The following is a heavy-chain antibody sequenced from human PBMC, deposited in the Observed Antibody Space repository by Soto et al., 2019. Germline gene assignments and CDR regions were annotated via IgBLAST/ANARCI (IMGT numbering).Heavy chain of an antibody. D-gene: IGHD3-9*01. CDR3: ARSNRPGYSPSYAFDI. CDR2: IIPIFGTA. Sequence: SVKVSCKASGGTFSSYAISWVRQAPGQGLEWMGGIIPIFGTANYAQKFQGRVTITADESTSTAYMELSSLRSEDTAVYYCARSNRPGYSPSYAFDIWGQGTMVTVSS. J-gene: IGHJ3*02. CDR1: GGTFSSYA. V-gene: IGHV1-69*13.